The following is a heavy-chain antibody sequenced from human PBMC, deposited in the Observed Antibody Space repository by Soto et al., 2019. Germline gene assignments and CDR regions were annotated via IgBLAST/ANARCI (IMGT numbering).Heavy chain of an antibody. V-gene: IGHV3-48*01. J-gene: IGHJ4*02. CDR3: ACSMVRGTTEFDY. CDR1: GFTFSSYS. Sequence: PGGSLRLSCAASGFTFSSYSMNWVRQAPGKGLEWVSYISSSSSTIYYADSVKGRFTISRDNAKNSLYLQMNSLRAEDTAVYYCACSMVRGTTEFDYWGQRTLGTVSS. CDR2: ISSSSSTI. D-gene: IGHD3-10*01.